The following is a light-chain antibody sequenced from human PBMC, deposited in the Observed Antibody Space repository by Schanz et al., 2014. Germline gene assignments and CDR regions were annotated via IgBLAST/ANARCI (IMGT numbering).Light chain of an antibody. CDR3: CSYAGSYTLV. CDR1: SSDVGGYNY. CDR2: DVS. V-gene: IGLV2-11*01. Sequence: QSALTQPRSVSGSPGQSVTIFCTGTSSDVGGYNYVSWYQQHPGKAPKLMIYDVSKRPSGVPDRFSGSKSGNTASLTISGLQAEDEADYYCCSYAGSYTLVFGGGTKLIVL. J-gene: IGLJ2*01.